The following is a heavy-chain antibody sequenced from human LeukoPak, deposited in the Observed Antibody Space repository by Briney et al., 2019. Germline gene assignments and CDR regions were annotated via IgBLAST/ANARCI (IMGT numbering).Heavy chain of an antibody. CDR3: AKSWLSTGYMDV. J-gene: IGHJ6*03. CDR2: IRYDGSNK. CDR1: GFTFSNYG. V-gene: IGHV3-30*02. D-gene: IGHD2-2*01. Sequence: GGSLRLSCAASGFTFSNYGMHWVRQAPGKGLEWVAFIRYDGSNKYYADSVKGRFTISRDNSKSTLYLQMTSLRGEDTAVYYCAKSWLSTGYMDVWGKGTTVTVSS.